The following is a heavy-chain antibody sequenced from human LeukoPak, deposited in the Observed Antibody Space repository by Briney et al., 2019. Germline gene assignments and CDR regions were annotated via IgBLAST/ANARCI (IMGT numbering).Heavy chain of an antibody. J-gene: IGHJ4*02. CDR3: AKGSSSSWYSVEY. D-gene: IGHD6-13*01. Sequence: GGSLRLSCAASGFTFSSSAMSWVRQAAGKGLEWVSGISGSGGTTHYADSVKGRFTISRDKSKNMLYLQMNSLRAEDTAVYYCAKGSSSSWYSVEYWGQGTLVTVSS. CDR2: ISGSGGTT. CDR1: GFTFSSSA. V-gene: IGHV3-23*01.